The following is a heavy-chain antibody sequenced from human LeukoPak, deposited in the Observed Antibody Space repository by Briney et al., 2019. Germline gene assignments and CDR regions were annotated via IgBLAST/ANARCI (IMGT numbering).Heavy chain of an antibody. CDR1: GFTFDDYA. CDR3: AKAISLTATAPLDY. J-gene: IGHJ4*02. CDR2: ISWNSGSI. Sequence: PGRSLRLSCAASGFTFDDYAMHWVRQAPGKGLEWVSGISWNSGSIGYADSVKGRFTISRDNAKNSLYLQINSLRAEDMALYYCAKAISLTATAPLDYWGQGTLVTVSS. V-gene: IGHV3-9*03. D-gene: IGHD3-16*01.